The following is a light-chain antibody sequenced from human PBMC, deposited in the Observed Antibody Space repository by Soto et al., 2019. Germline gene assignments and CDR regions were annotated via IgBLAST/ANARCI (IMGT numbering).Light chain of an antibody. Sequence: ESVPTHSSATLSLSPLERATLSCRAIQSGSSYLAWYQQKPGQAPRLLINDAANRATGIPARLSGSGSGTDFILTISSLEHEEFEVYYCGQPSNWGPLITFGQGTRLEIK. CDR1: QSGSSY. J-gene: IGKJ5*01. CDR3: GQPSNWGPLIT. CDR2: DAA. V-gene: IGKV3-11*01.